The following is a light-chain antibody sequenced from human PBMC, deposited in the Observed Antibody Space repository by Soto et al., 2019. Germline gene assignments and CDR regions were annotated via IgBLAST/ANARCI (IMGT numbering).Light chain of an antibody. CDR1: QSISTE. Sequence: EIVMTQSPATLSVSPGERATLSCRASQSISTELAWYQQKPGQPPRLLIYSAYTRATGVTARFTGSGSGSEFTLTISGLQSEDFAVYYCQQGHNWPLTFGQGTRLEI. CDR2: SAY. V-gene: IGKV3-15*01. CDR3: QQGHNWPLT. J-gene: IGKJ2*01.